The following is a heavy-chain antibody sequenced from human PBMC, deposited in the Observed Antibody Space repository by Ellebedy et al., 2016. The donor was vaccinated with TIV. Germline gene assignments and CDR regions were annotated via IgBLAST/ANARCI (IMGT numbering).Heavy chain of an antibody. D-gene: IGHD5-12*01. V-gene: IGHV3-33*04. CDR1: GFTXXTYG. CDR3: ATERSGYDMDY. CDR2: LWYDGSRE. Sequence: PGGSLRLSCAASGFTXXTYGXXWVRHAPGKGXEWVAVLWYDGSREYYADSVKGRFTVSRDNSKNTLYLQMNSLRTEDTAVYYCATERSGYDMDYWGQGTLVTVSS. J-gene: IGHJ4*02.